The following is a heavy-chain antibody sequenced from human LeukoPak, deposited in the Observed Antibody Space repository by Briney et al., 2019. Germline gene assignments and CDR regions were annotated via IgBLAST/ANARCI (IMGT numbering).Heavy chain of an antibody. Sequence: GASVKVSCKASGYTFTSYAMNWVRQAPGQGLEWIGWINTNTGNPTYAQGFTGRFVFSLDTSVSTAYLQISSLKAEDTAVYYCARAQNPFYYYDSPDFDFWGQGTLVTVSS. D-gene: IGHD3-22*01. V-gene: IGHV7-4-1*02. J-gene: IGHJ4*02. CDR3: ARAQNPFYYYDSPDFDF. CDR1: GYTFTSYA. CDR2: INTNTGNP.